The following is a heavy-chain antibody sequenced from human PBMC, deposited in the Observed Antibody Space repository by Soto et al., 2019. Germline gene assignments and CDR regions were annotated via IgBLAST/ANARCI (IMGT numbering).Heavy chain of an antibody. CDR2: VFYSGTT. D-gene: IGHD3-22*01. Sequence: SETLSLTCTVSGDSISSSDYSWGWIRQPPGKGLEWIGTVFYSGTTYSNPSLKSRVTISVDTSRIHFSLKLISVTAADTAVYYCARQPYESNDYFDYWGQGTLVTVSS. V-gene: IGHV4-39*01. J-gene: IGHJ4*02. CDR1: GDSISSSDYS. CDR3: ARQPYESNDYFDY.